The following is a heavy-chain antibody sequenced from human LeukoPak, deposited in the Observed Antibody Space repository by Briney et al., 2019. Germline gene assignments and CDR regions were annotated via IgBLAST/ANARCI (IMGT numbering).Heavy chain of an antibody. CDR3: AKVSGGGLYYDGMDV. Sequence: GGSLRLSCAASGFTFSSYAMSWVRQAPGKGLEWVSAISGSGGSTYYADSVKGRFTISRDSSKNTLYLQMNSLRAEDTAVYYCAKVSGGGLYYDGMDVWGQGTTVTVSS. CDR2: ISGSGGST. V-gene: IGHV3-23*01. D-gene: IGHD1-14*01. J-gene: IGHJ6*02. CDR1: GFTFSSYA.